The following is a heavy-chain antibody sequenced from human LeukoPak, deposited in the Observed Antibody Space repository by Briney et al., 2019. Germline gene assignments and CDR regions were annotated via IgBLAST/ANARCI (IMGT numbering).Heavy chain of an antibody. CDR1: GGSISSYY. Sequence: SETLSLTCTVSGGSISSYYWSWIRRPPGKGLEWIGHIYYSGSTNYNPSLKSRVTISVDTSKNQFSLKLNSVTAADTAVYYCARQTGYFRYWGQGTLVAVSS. V-gene: IGHV4-59*08. J-gene: IGHJ1*01. D-gene: IGHD3-10*01. CDR3: ARQTGYFRY. CDR2: IYYSGST.